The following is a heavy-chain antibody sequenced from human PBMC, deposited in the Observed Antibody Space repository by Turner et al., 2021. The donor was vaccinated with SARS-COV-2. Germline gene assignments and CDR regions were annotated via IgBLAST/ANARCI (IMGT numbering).Heavy chain of an antibody. D-gene: IGHD2-21*01. CDR2: INRKSGST. V-gene: IGHV1-2*02. J-gene: IGHJ1*01. Sequence: QVQLLQYGADVKNPGASVQLACKASGYTFTGHYIHWVRQAPSQGVEWMGWINRKSGSTNYAQEFQGRVTMTRDTSISTAYMELNRLRSDDTAVYYCARAVRSVSGGDHYVPYLEHWGQGTLVTVSS. CDR1: GYTFTGHY. CDR3: ARAVRSVSGGDHYVPYLEH.